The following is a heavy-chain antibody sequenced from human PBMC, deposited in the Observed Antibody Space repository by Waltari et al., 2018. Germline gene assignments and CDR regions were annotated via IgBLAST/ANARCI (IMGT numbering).Heavy chain of an antibody. CDR3: ASDRGRGLYLDS. CDR2: IHHSGRA. CDR1: GDSVSNGYC. V-gene: IGHV4-4*02. Sequence: QVQLQESGPGLVKPSETLSLTCAVSGDSVSNGYCWSWVRQPPGKGLEWIGQIHHSGRANYNPSLESRVTMSRDTSKNEISLKVTSVTAADTAVYYCASDRGRGLYLDSWGQGTLVTVSP. J-gene: IGHJ4*02. D-gene: IGHD2-15*01.